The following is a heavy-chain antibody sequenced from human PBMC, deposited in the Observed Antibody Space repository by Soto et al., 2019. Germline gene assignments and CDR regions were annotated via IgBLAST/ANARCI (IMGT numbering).Heavy chain of an antibody. J-gene: IGHJ5*02. Sequence: ASVKVSCKASGYTFTSYAMHWVRQAPGQRLEWMGWINAGNGNTKYSQKFQGRVTITRDTSASTAYVELSSLRSEDTAVYYCARDMGRYNWFDPWGQGTLVTVAS. CDR3: ARDMGRYNWFDP. V-gene: IGHV1-3*01. CDR1: GYTFTSYA. CDR2: INAGNGNT. D-gene: IGHD3-10*01.